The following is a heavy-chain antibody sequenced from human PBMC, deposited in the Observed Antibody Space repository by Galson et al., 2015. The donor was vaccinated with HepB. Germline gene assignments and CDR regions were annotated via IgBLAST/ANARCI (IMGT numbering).Heavy chain of an antibody. V-gene: IGHV3-23*01. CDR1: GFTFSSYA. CDR3: AKVKDYYDSSGYYHNWFDP. Sequence: SLRLSCAASGFTFSSYAMSWVRQAPGKGLEWVSAISGSGGSTYYADSVKGRFTISRDNSKNTLYLQMNSLRAEDTAVYYCAKVKDYYDSSGYYHNWFDPWGQGTLVTVSS. J-gene: IGHJ5*02. D-gene: IGHD3-22*01. CDR2: ISGSGGST.